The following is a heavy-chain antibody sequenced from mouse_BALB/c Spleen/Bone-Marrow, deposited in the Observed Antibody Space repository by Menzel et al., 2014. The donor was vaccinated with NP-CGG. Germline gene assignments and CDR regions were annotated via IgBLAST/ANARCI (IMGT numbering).Heavy chain of an antibody. CDR1: GYSFTAYT. V-gene: IGHV1-18*01. Sequence: EVQLQQSGPELVKPGASLKISFKSYGYSFTAYTMHWLNQSHGKNLYWIGLINPYNGGTNYNQKFKGKATLTVDKSSSTAYMELLSLTPEASVAYFRDRGLEYSVDDCGQGAS. J-gene: IGHJ4*01. CDR2: INPYNGGT. CDR3: DRGLEYSVDD. D-gene: IGHD2-13*01.